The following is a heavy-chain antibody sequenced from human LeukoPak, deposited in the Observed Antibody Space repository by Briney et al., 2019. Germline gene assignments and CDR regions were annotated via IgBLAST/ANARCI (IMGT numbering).Heavy chain of an antibody. CDR2: IIYSGGAT. CDR3: AKGNSVSGNYRPFDY. J-gene: IGHJ4*02. V-gene: IGHV3-23*01. Sequence: PGGSLRLSCAASGFTFSRSAMTWVRQGPGTGLEFVASIIYSGGATYYADSVKGRFTISRDNSKNTLYLQMNNLRAEDTALYYCAKGNSVSGNYRPFDYWGQGTLVTVSS. D-gene: IGHD3-10*01. CDR1: GFTFSRSA.